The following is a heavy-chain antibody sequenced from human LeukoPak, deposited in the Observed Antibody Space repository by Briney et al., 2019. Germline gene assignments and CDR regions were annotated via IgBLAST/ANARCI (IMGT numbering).Heavy chain of an antibody. CDR1: GYTFTGYY. D-gene: IGHD6-19*01. CDR2: INPNSGGT. V-gene: IGHV1-2*02. Sequence: ASVKVSCKASGYTFTGYYMHWVRQAPGQGLEWMGWINPNSGGTNYAQKFQGRVTMTRDTSISTAYMELSRLRSDVTAVYYCARDRSSTGQWLIREGYFDYWGQGTLVTVSS. J-gene: IGHJ4*02. CDR3: ARDRSSTGQWLIREGYFDY.